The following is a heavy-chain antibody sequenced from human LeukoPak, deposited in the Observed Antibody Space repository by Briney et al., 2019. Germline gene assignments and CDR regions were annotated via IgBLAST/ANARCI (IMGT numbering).Heavy chain of an antibody. CDR1: GGSISSSGYY. D-gene: IGHD2-15*01. V-gene: IGHV4-39*07. CDR3: ARGDYCSGGSCYGWAWFDP. Sequence: SETLSLTCTVSGGSISSSGYYWGWIRQTPGKGLEWIGSIYYSGSNYHNPSLKSRVSMSVDTSKNQFSLKLSSVTAADTAVYYCARGDYCSGGSCYGWAWFDPWGQGTLVTVSS. J-gene: IGHJ5*02. CDR2: IYYSGSN.